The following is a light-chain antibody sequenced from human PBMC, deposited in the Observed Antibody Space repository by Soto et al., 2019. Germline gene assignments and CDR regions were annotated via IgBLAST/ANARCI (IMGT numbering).Light chain of an antibody. V-gene: IGLV1-40*01. CDR3: QSYDSRLSGSVV. CDR1: SSNIGAPYD. J-gene: IGLJ2*01. CDR2: GDN. Sequence: QSVLTQPPSVSGAPGQRVTISCTGSSSNIGAPYDVHWYQQHPGTAPKLLIYGDNSRPSGVPDRFSGSRSGTSASLAITGLQAEDEADYYCQSYDSRLSGSVVFGGGTQLTVL.